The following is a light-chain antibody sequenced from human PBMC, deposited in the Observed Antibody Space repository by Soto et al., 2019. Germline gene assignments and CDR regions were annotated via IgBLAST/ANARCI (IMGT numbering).Light chain of an antibody. CDR2: AAS. CDR1: QDIAIY. Sequence: AIQLTPSPSSLSASVVDRVTITCRASQDIAIYLAWYQQKPGEAPKLLIYAASTLYGGVPSRFSGSGSGTDFTLTISSLQPEDSATYYCLQDYTYFWMFGQGTKVDI. J-gene: IGKJ1*01. V-gene: IGKV1-6*01. CDR3: LQDYTYFWM.